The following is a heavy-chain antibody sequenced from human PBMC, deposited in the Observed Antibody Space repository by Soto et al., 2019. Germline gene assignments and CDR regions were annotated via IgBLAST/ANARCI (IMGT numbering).Heavy chain of an antibody. CDR1: GFTISSYG. D-gene: IGHD3-22*01. V-gene: IGHV3-30*18. CDR2: VSYDGSNK. CDR3: AKDTYYYDRSGYYTYDH. J-gene: IGHJ4*03. Sequence: PGGSLRLSCAASGFTISSYGVHWVRQAPGKGLEWVASVSYDGSNKHYADSVKGRFTISRDNSRNTLDLQMNSLRAEDTAVYYCAKDTYYYDRSGYYTYDHWGQGTMVTVSS.